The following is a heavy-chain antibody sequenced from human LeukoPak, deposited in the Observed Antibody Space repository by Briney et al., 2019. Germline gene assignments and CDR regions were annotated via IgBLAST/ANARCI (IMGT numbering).Heavy chain of an antibody. CDR2: VSGSGSST. CDR1: GFTFSSYA. D-gene: IGHD6-19*01. CDR3: ARDIAVSGNYFDY. J-gene: IGHJ4*02. V-gene: IGHV3-23*01. Sequence: GGSLRLSCAASGFTFSSYAMSWVRQAPGKGLEWVSAVSGSGSSTYYADSVKGRFTISRDNAKNTLYLQMNSLRAEDTAVYYCARDIAVSGNYFDYWGQGTLVTVSS.